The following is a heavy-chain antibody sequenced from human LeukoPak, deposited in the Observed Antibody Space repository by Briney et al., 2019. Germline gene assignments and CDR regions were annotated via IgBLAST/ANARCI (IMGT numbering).Heavy chain of an antibody. CDR2: ISAYNGNT. J-gene: IGHJ4*02. D-gene: IGHD3-22*01. V-gene: IGHV1-18*01. Sequence: VSVKVSCKASGYTFTSYGISSVRQAPGQGLEWMGWISAYNGNTNYAQKLQGRVTMTTDTSTSTAYMELRSLRSDDTAVYYCARDYYDSSGYYQFDYWGQGTLVTVSS. CDR1: GYTFTSYG. CDR3: ARDYYDSSGYYQFDY.